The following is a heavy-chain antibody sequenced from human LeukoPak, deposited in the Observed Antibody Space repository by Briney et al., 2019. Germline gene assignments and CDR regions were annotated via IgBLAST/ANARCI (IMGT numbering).Heavy chain of an antibody. CDR1: GYTFTGYY. J-gene: IGHJ6*03. CDR3: ARDSHSGYDWYYYYYMDV. D-gene: IGHD5-12*01. V-gene: IGHV1-2*02. Sequence: ASVKVSCKASGYTFTGYYMHWVRQAPGQGLEWMGWINPNSGGTNYAQKFQGRVTMTRDTSISTAYMELSRLRSDDTAVYYCARDSHSGYDWYYYYYMDVWGKGTTVTVSS. CDR2: INPNSGGT.